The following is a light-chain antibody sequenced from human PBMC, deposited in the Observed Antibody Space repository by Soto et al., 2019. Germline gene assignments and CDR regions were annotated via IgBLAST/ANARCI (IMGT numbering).Light chain of an antibody. CDR3: QQYGSKPLA. J-gene: IGKJ4*01. V-gene: IGKV3-20*01. CDR1: QIVNSSY. CDR2: DAS. Sequence: EIVLTQAPGTLSWSPGERATLSCRASQIVNSSYLAWYQQKPGQAHRLLSYDASSKATGIPDRFSGSGSGTDFTLSISRLEPEDFAVYYCQQYGSKPLAFGGGTKVEIK.